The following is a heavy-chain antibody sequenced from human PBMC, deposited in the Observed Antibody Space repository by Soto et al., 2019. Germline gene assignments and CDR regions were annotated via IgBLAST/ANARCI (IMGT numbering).Heavy chain of an antibody. CDR3: ARTRMADYNWFDP. CDR1: GGTFSSYA. V-gene: IGHV1-69*06. Sequence: GASVKVSCKASGGTFSSYAISWVRQAPGQGLEWMGGIIPIFGTANYAQKFQGRVTITADKSTSTAYMELSSLRSEDTAVYYCARTRMADYNWFDPWGQGTLVTVSS. J-gene: IGHJ5*02. CDR2: IIPIFGTA.